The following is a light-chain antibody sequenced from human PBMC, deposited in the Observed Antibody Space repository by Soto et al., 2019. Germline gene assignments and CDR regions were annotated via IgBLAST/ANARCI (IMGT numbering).Light chain of an antibody. CDR1: ERISTW. J-gene: IGKJ1*01. V-gene: IGKV1-5*03. CDR2: KAS. Sequence: DIQMTQSPSTLSAFVGDRVTITCRASERISTWLAWYQQKPGKPPKLMISKASTLESGVPSRFSGSGSGADFTLTISGLQPEDVAIYYCQQYRAYSWTFGQGTKVEI. CDR3: QQYRAYSWT.